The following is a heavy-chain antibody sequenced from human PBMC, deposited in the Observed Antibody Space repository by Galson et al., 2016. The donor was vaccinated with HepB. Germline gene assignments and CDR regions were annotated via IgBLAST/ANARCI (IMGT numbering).Heavy chain of an antibody. Sequence: TLSLTCSVSGGSINSYHWSWIRQPPGKGLEWIGYMYYIGSTNYNPSLKSRVTMSVDTSKDQFSLKLTSVTAADTAVYYCARGYYDSKTYYGYHFDLWGQGTLVTVSS. V-gene: IGHV4-59*01. CDR1: GGSINSYH. J-gene: IGHJ5*02. CDR2: MYYIGST. CDR3: ARGYYDSKTYYGYHFDL. D-gene: IGHD3-22*01.